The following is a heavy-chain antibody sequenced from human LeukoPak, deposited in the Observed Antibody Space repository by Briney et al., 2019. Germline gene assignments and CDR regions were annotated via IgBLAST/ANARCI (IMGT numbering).Heavy chain of an antibody. CDR1: GGTFSSYA. CDR2: IIPIFGTA. Sequence: GSSVNVSCKASGGTFSSYAISWVRKAPGQGFEWMGGIIPIFGTANYAQKFQGRVTITADESTSTAYMELSSLRSEDTAVYYCAREGSAGYCSGGSCQGVFQHWGQGTLVTVSS. J-gene: IGHJ1*01. V-gene: IGHV1-69*01. CDR3: AREGSAGYCSGGSCQGVFQH. D-gene: IGHD2-15*01.